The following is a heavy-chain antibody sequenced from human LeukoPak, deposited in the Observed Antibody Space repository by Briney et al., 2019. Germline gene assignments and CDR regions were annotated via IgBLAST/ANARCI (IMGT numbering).Heavy chain of an antibody. CDR3: AKDHYSGSYSPFDY. CDR2: IWYDGSNK. Sequence: GGSLRLSCAASGFTFSSYGMHWVRQAPGKGLEWVAVIWYDGSNKYYADSVKGRFTISRDNSKKTLYLRMNSLRAEDTAVYYCAKDHYSGSYSPFDYWGQGTLVTVSS. J-gene: IGHJ4*02. V-gene: IGHV3-33*06. D-gene: IGHD1-26*01. CDR1: GFTFSSYG.